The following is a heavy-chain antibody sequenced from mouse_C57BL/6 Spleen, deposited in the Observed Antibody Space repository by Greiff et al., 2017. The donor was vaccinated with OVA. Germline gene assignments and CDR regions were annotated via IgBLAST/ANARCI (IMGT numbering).Heavy chain of an antibody. CDR3: ARGDYSNFYWYFDV. CDR1: GYTFTTYP. D-gene: IGHD2-5*01. V-gene: IGHV1-47*01. J-gene: IGHJ1*03. Sequence: VKLQESGAELVKPGASVKMSCKASGYTFTTYPIEWMKQNHGKSLEWIGNFHPYNDDTKYNEKFKGKATLTVEKSSSTVYLELSRLTSDDSAVYYCARGDYSNFYWYFDVWGTGTTVTVSS. CDR2: FHPYNDDT.